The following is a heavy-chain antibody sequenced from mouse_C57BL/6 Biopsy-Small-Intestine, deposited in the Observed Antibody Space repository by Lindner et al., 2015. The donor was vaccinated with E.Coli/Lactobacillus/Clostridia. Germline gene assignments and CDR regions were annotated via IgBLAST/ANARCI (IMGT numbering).Heavy chain of an antibody. J-gene: IGHJ4*01. V-gene: IGHV1-54*01. Sequence: VQLQESGAELVRPGTSVKVSCKASGYAFTNYLIEWVKQRPGQGLEWIGVINPGSGGTNYNEKFKGKATLTADRSSSTAYMELRSLTSEDSAVYFCTSKEALGAMDYWGQGTSVTVSS. CDR3: TSKEALGAMDY. D-gene: IGHD1-3*01. CDR2: INPGSGGT. CDR1: GYAFTNYL.